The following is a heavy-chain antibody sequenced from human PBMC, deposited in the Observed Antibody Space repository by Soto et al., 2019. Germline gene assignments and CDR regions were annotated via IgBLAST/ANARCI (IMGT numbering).Heavy chain of an antibody. V-gene: IGHV5-10-1*01. Sequence: PGESLKISCKGSGYSFTSYWINWVRQMPGKGLEWMGRIDPSDSHTNYSPSFQGHVTISADKSISTAYLQWSSLKASDTAMYYCERRNTGSWSFTWGQGTLVTVYS. D-gene: IGHD6-13*01. CDR3: ERRNTGSWSFT. CDR1: GYSFTSYW. J-gene: IGHJ5*02. CDR2: IDPSDSHT.